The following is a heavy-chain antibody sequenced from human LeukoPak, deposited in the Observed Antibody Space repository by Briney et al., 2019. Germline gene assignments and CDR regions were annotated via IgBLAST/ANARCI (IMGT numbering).Heavy chain of an antibody. J-gene: IGHJ4*02. Sequence: PGGSLRLSCSASWFTFEEYGMIGVGQAPAREREGVAGVNWNGGSNVYADSVKGRFTPSRDNAKNSLYLQMNSPRAEDTALYYRARQGGPGEFAYWGQPTLVTVPS. V-gene: IGHV3-20*04. CDR2: VNWNGGSN. CDR3: ARQGGPGEFAY. CDR1: WFTFEEYG. D-gene: IGHD3-16*01.